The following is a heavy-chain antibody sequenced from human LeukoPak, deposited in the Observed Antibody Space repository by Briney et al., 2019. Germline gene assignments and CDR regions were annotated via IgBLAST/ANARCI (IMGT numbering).Heavy chain of an antibody. CDR3: AKRFSLLWFGELSGDY. CDR2: ISGSGGST. V-gene: IGHV3-23*01. J-gene: IGHJ4*02. Sequence: GGSLRLSCVASGFTFSSYWMHWVRQAPGKGLEWVSAISGSGGSTYYADSVKGRFTISRDNSKNTLYLQMNSLRAEDTAVYYCAKRFSLLWFGELSGDYWGQGTLVTVSS. CDR1: GFTFSSYW. D-gene: IGHD3-10*01.